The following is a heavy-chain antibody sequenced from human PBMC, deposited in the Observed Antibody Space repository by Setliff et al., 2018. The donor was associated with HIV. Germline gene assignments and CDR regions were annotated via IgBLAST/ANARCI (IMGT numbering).Heavy chain of an antibody. CDR1: GGSFSDYY. Sequence: SETLSLTCGIYGGSFSDYYWSWIRQSAGKGLEWVGRIYTGGRTNYNPSLKGRVTMSVDTSKNQFSLNLSSVTAADTAVYYCARDRTPMASWVPDKWGQGTLVTVSS. CDR2: IYTGGRT. J-gene: IGHJ4*02. D-gene: IGHD1-1*01. V-gene: IGHV4-4*07. CDR3: ARDRTPMASWVPDK.